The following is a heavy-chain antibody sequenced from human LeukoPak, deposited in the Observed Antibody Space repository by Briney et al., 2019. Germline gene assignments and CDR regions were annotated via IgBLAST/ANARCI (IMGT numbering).Heavy chain of an antibody. Sequence: GGSLRLSCVASGFTVSSYYMSWVRQAPGKGLEWLSVFYSGGSTYYADSVNGRFTMSRDNSKNTLYLQMNGLRVEDTAVYYCARVSPFDYWGQGTLVTVSS. J-gene: IGHJ4*02. CDR1: GFTVSSYY. CDR2: FYSGGST. V-gene: IGHV3-66*01. CDR3: ARVSPFDY.